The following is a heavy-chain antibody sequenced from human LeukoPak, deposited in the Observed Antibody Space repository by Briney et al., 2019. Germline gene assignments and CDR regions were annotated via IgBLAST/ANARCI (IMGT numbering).Heavy chain of an antibody. V-gene: IGHV4-31*03. CDR1: GGSISSSSYY. CDR2: IYYSGST. CDR3: ARQIVVVTYAFDI. J-gene: IGHJ3*02. Sequence: SETLSLICTVSGGSISSSSYYWGWIRQHPGKGLEWIGYIYYSGSTYYNPSLESRVTISVDTSKNQFSLKLSSVTAADTAVYYCARQIVVVTYAFDIWGQGTMVTVSS. D-gene: IGHD2-21*02.